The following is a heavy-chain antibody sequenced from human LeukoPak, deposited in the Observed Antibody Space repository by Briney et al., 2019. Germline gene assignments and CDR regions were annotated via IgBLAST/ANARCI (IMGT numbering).Heavy chain of an antibody. J-gene: IGHJ6*03. D-gene: IGHD3-16*01. Sequence: GGSLRLSCAASGFTFDDYGMSWVRQAPGKGLEWVSGINWNGGSTDYADSVKSRFTISREDANNSLYLQMNGLKAEDTALYYCARDRVNDYVWGSSLTDMDVWGKGTTVTVSS. V-gene: IGHV3-20*04. CDR2: INWNGGST. CDR1: GFTFDDYG. CDR3: ARDRVNDYVWGSSLTDMDV.